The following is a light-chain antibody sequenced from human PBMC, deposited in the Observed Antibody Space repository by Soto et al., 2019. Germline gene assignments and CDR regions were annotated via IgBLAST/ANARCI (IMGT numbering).Light chain of an antibody. J-gene: IGLJ1*01. CDR3: SSFTRSATRV. CDR2: DVN. V-gene: IGLV2-14*03. CDR1: SSDIGPYNY. Sequence: QSALTQPASLSGSPGQSITISCSGTSSDIGPYNYISWYQQHPGKAPKLMIYDVNSRPSGVSNRFSGSKSGNTASLTISGLQAEGEADYYCSSFTRSATRVFGTGTKVTVL.